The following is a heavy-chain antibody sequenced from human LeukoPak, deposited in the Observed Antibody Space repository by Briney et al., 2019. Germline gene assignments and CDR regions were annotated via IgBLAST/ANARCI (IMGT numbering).Heavy chain of an antibody. V-gene: IGHV1-2*02. J-gene: IGHJ3*02. CDR2: INPNSGGT. CDR1: GYTFTGYY. CDR3: ARVRGYCSSTSCRYDAFDI. D-gene: IGHD2-2*03. Sequence: GASVMVSCKASGYTFTGYYMHWVRQAPGQGLEWMGWINPNSGGTNYAQKFQGRVTMTRDTSISTAYMELSRLRSDDTAVYYCARVRGYCSSTSCRYDAFDIWGQGTMVTVSS.